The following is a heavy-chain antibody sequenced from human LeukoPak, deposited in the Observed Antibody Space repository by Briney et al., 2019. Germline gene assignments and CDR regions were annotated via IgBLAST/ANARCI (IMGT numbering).Heavy chain of an antibody. J-gene: IGHJ5*02. CDR1: GFTFSTYA. D-gene: IGHD5-18*01. Sequence: GGSLRLSCAASGFTFSTYAMHWVRQAPGKGMEWVSAVSGSGGDTYYADSVTGRFTISRDNSKNTLYVLLNSLRAEDTAVYYCATTLNTGFFQSWGRGTLVTVSS. CDR3: ATTLNTGFFQS. V-gene: IGHV3-23*01. CDR2: VSGSGGDT.